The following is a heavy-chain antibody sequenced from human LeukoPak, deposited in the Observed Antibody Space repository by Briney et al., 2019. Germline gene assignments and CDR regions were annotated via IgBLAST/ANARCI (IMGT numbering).Heavy chain of an antibody. J-gene: IGHJ3*01. CDR2: THYRSKWYN. Sequence: SQTLSVTCVTFGDSVSSNSAAWNWIRQSPSRGLEWLGKTHYRSKWYNDYAVSLKSRITINPDTSKNQFSLQLNSVTPEDTAVYYCVRGRTGLGGYNDAFDVWGQGTMVTVSS. CDR3: VRGRTGLGGYNDAFDV. D-gene: IGHD3-22*01. CDR1: GDSVSSNSAA. V-gene: IGHV6-1*01.